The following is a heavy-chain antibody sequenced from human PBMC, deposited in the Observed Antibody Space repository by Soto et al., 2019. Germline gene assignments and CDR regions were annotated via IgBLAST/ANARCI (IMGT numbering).Heavy chain of an antibody. V-gene: IGHV1-18*01. CDR3: ARDRSTAAGDDAFDI. CDR2: ISAYNGNT. Sequence: ASVKVSCKASGYTFTSYVISWVRQAPGQGLEWMGWISAYNGNTNYAQKLQGRVTMTTDTSTSTAYMELRSLRSDDTAVYYCARDRSTAAGDDAFDIWGQGTMVTVSS. J-gene: IGHJ3*02. D-gene: IGHD6-25*01. CDR1: GYTFTSYV.